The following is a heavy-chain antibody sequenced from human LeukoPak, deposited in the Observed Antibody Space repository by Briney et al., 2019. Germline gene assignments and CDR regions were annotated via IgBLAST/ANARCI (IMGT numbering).Heavy chain of an antibody. V-gene: IGHV3-23*01. D-gene: IGHD6-19*01. CDR2: ISGSGGST. CDR1: GFTFSSYA. CDR3: AKVHNSGWLFEY. Sequence: GGSLRLSCAASGFTFSSYAMSWVRQAPGKGLEWVSGISGSGGSTYYADSVKGRFTISRDNSKNTLYLQMNSLRAEDTAVYYCAKVHNSGWLFEYWGQGTLVNVSS. J-gene: IGHJ4*02.